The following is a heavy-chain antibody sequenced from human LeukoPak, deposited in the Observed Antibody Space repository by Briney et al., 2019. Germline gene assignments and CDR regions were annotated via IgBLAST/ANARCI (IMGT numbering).Heavy chain of an antibody. CDR2: IYYSGST. V-gene: IGHV4-59*01. CDR3: ARGGPGEFGELFYYFDY. CDR1: GGSISSYY. J-gene: IGHJ4*02. D-gene: IGHD3-10*01. Sequence: SETLSLTCTVSGGSISSYYWSWIRQPPGKGLEWIGYIYYSGSTNYNPSLKSRVTISVDTSNNQFSLKLSSVTAADTAVYYCARGGPGEFGELFYYFDYWGQGTLVTVSS.